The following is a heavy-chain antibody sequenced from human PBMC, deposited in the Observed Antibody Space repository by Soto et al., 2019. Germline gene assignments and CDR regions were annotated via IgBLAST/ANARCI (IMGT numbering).Heavy chain of an antibody. CDR3: ARSGDQVEYYYYYGMDV. Sequence: QIQLVQSGAEVKKPGASVKVSCKASGNSFTRYGISWVRQAPGQGLEWMGWVSGYSGNTEHAQKLQGRLTMTTDTSKSTAYMELRSLRSDDTAVYYCARSGDQVEYYYYYGMDVWGQGTTVTVSS. CDR2: VSGYSGNT. D-gene: IGHD3-10*01. CDR1: GNSFTRYG. V-gene: IGHV1-18*01. J-gene: IGHJ6*02.